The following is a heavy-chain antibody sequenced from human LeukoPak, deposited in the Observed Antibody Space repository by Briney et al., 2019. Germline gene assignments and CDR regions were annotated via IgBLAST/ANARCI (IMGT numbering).Heavy chain of an antibody. J-gene: IGHJ4*02. V-gene: IGHV3-23*01. CDR1: GFTFSNYA. CDR2: ISGSSGTI. D-gene: IGHD2-21*02. CDR3: AKRLGDPRAFDY. Sequence: GGSPRLSCAASGFTFSNYAMNWVRQAPGKGLEWVSGISGSSGTINYAAPVKGRFTISRDNSRNTLYLQMNSLRADDTAVYYCAKRLGDPRAFDYWGQGTLVTVSS.